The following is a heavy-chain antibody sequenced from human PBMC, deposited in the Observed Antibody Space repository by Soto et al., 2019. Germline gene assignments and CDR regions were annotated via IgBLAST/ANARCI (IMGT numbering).Heavy chain of an antibody. CDR3: AKSSSSNYYYYMDV. V-gene: IGHV3-23*01. CDR2: ISGSGGST. J-gene: IGHJ6*03. Sequence: GGSLRLSCAASGFTFSSYAMSWVRQAPGKGLEWVSAISGSGGSTYYADSVKGRFTISRDNSKNTLYLQMNSLRAEDTAVYYCAKSSSSNYYYYMDVWGKGTTVTVSS. CDR1: GFTFSSYA. D-gene: IGHD6-6*01.